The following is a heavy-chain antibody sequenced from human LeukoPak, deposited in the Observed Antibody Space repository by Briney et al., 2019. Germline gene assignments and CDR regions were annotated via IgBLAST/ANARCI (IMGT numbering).Heavy chain of an antibody. CDR2: IKSKTDGGTT. V-gene: IGHV3-15*01. Sequence: GGSLRLSCAASGFTFSSYSMSWVRQAPGKGLEWVGRIKSKTDGGTTDYAAPVKGRFTISRDDSKNTLYLQMNSLKTEDTAVYYCTTDKGRWLQLRYWGQGTLVTVSS. CDR1: GFTFSSYS. CDR3: TTDKGRWLQLRY. D-gene: IGHD5-24*01. J-gene: IGHJ4*02.